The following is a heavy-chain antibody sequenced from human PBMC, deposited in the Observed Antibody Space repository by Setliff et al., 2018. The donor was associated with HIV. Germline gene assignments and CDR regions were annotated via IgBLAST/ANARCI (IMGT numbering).Heavy chain of an antibody. CDR2: VNANDGST. D-gene: IGHD5-18*01. CDR3: ARGRYNSRIDV. J-gene: IGHJ6*02. CDR1: HFTFTNYG. Sequence: ASVKVSCKGLHFTFTNYGITWVRQAPGQGLEWMGWVNANDGSTSYALKLQGRVTLTRDTSTNTAYMELRSLTSDDTAVYYCARGRYNSRIDVWGQGTTVTVSS. V-gene: IGHV1-18*01.